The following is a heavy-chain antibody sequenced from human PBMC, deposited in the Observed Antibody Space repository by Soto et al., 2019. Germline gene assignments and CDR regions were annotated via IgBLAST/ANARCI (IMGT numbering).Heavy chain of an antibody. Sequence: ESGGGVVQPGRSLRLSCAASGFTFSSYGMHRVRQAPGKGLEWVAVIWYDGSNKYYADSVKGRFTISRDNSKNTLYLQMNSLRAEDTAVYYCARQGYYDYIWGSYRTGDYFDYWGQGTLVTVSS. CDR1: GFTFSSYG. V-gene: IGHV3-33*01. J-gene: IGHJ4*02. D-gene: IGHD3-16*02. CDR2: IWYDGSNK. CDR3: ARQGYYDYIWGSYRTGDYFDY.